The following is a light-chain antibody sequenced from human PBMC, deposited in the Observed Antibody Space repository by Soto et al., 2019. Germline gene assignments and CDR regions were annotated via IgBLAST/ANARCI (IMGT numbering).Light chain of an antibody. CDR1: QSVSSSH. CDR3: QEQGSSSWT. Sequence: EIVLTQSPGTLSLSPGARATLSCRASQSVSSSHLAWYQQKPRQAPRPLISGASSRATGIPDRFSGSRSGTDFNVTISRLEPEDFAVDYGQEQGSSSWTVGQGTKVDIK. CDR2: GAS. V-gene: IGKV3-20*01. J-gene: IGKJ1*01.